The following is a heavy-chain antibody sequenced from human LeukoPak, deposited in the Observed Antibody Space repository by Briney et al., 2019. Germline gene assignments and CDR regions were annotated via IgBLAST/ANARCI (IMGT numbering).Heavy chain of an antibody. V-gene: IGHV4-59*01. Sequence: SETLSLTCAVSGGSISDYYWSWIRQAPGKGLEWIGYIHYSGNINYNPSLKSRVTISVDTSKNQFSLKLSSVTAADTAVYYCAREWRLGFDPWGQGTLVTVSS. CDR3: AREWRLGFDP. CDR1: GGSISDYY. CDR2: IHYSGNI. D-gene: IGHD3-3*01. J-gene: IGHJ5*02.